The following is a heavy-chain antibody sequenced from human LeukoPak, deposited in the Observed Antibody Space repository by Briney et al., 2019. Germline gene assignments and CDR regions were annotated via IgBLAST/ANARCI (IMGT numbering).Heavy chain of an antibody. J-gene: IGHJ6*02. Sequence: ASGKVSCKVSGYTLTELSMHWVRQTPGKGLEWMGGFDPEDGETIYAQKFQGRVTMTEDTSTDTAYMELSSLRSEDTAVYYCATVPNPGWDYYYGMDVWGQGTTVTVSS. V-gene: IGHV1-24*01. CDR2: FDPEDGET. D-gene: IGHD1-1*01. CDR3: ATVPNPGWDYYYGMDV. CDR1: GYTLTELS.